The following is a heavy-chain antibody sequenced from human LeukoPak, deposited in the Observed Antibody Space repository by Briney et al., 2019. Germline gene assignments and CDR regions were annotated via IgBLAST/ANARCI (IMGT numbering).Heavy chain of an antibody. J-gene: IGHJ4*02. CDR2: ISWNSGSI. Sequence: QPGGSLRLSCAASGFTFDDYAMHWVRQAPGKGLEWVSGISWNSGSIGYADSVKGRFTISRDNAKNSLYLQMNSLRAEDTALYYCAKDKAEIAAAGLDYWGQGTLVTVSS. D-gene: IGHD6-13*01. V-gene: IGHV3-9*01. CDR3: AKDKAEIAAAGLDY. CDR1: GFTFDDYA.